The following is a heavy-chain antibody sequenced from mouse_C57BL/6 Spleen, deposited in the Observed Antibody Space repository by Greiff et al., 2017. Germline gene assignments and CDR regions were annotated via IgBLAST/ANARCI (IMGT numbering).Heavy chain of an antibody. D-gene: IGHD2-1*01. CDR2: IDPSDSET. Sequence: VQLQQPGAELVRPGSSVKLSCKASGYTFTSYWMHWVKQRPIQGLEWIGNIDPSDSETHYNQKFKDKATLTVDKSSSTAYMQLSSLTSEYSAVYYCARGGPLLPGFAYWGQGTLVTVSA. V-gene: IGHV1-52*01. J-gene: IGHJ3*01. CDR1: GYTFTSYW. CDR3: ARGGPLLPGFAY.